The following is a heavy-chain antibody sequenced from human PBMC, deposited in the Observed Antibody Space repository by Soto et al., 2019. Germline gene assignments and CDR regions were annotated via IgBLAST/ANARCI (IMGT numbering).Heavy chain of an antibody. J-gene: IGHJ3*02. CDR3: ARDFLGKLDAFDI. Sequence: ASVKVSCKASGYTFTGYYMHWVRHAPGQGLEWMGWINPNSGGTNYAQKFQGWVTMTRDTSISTAYMELSRLRYDDTAVYYCARDFLGKLDAFDIWGQGTMVTVSS. CDR2: INPNSGGT. CDR1: GYTFTGYY. V-gene: IGHV1-2*04. D-gene: IGHD7-27*01.